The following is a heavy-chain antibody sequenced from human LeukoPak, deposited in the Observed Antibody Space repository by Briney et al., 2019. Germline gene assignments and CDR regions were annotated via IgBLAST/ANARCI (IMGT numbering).Heavy chain of an antibody. D-gene: IGHD3-10*01. Sequence: ASVKVSCKASGYTFTSYDINWVRQATGQGLEWMGWMNPNSGNSGYAQKFQGRVTMTRNTSISTAYMELSSLRSEDTAVYYCARPMVRGITEFDPWGQGTLVTVSS. CDR3: ARPMVRGITEFDP. CDR2: MNPNSGNS. J-gene: IGHJ5*02. CDR1: GYTFTSYD. V-gene: IGHV1-8*01.